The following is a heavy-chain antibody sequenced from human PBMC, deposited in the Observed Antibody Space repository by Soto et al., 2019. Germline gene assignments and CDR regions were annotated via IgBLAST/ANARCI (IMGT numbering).Heavy chain of an antibody. V-gene: IGHV1-69*02. CDR3: ARWGIAAGDY. D-gene: IGHD6-13*01. J-gene: IGHJ4*02. Sequence: GASVKVSCKASGGTFSSYTISWVRQAPGQGLEWMGRIIPILGSTYYADSVKGRFTISRDNSKNTLYLQMNSLRAEDTAVYYCARWGIAAGDYWGQGTLVTVSS. CDR1: GGTFSSYT. CDR2: IIPILGST.